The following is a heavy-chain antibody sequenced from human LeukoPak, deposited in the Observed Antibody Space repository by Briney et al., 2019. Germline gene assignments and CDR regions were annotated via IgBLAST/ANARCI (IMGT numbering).Heavy chain of an antibody. CDR2: IIPIFGTA. CDR3: ARDVGRRGYDLPRFDI. Sequence: SVKVSCKASGGTFSSYAISWVRQAPGQGLEWMGGIIPIFGTANYAQKFQGRVTITTDESTSTAHMELSSLRSEDTAVYYCARDVGRRGYDLPRFDIWGQGTMVTVSS. CDR1: GGTFSSYA. J-gene: IGHJ3*02. D-gene: IGHD5-12*01. V-gene: IGHV1-69*05.